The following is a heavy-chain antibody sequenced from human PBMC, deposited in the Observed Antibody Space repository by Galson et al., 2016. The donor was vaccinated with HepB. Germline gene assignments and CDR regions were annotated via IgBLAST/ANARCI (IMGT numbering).Heavy chain of an antibody. CDR2: VSHGGVT. CDR1: GGSFSDFY. J-gene: IGHJ4*02. Sequence: ETLSLTCAVFGGSFSDFYWSWIRQSPGRGLEWIGEVSHGGVTNYNPSLKYRVTISVDTSKTQFSLRLTSVTAADRAVYFCAKSARICTGTGCYSSFDSWGQGTQVTVTS. CDR3: AKSARICTGTGCYSSFDS. V-gene: IGHV4-34*01. D-gene: IGHD2-15*01.